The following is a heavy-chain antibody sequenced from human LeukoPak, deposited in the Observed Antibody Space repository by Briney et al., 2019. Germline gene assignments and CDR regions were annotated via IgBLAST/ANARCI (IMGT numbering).Heavy chain of an antibody. V-gene: IGHV3-23*01. J-gene: IGHJ4*02. CDR3: AKYLSGYGTRY. CDR2: IGGGDT. CDR1: GFTFRNFA. Sequence: GGSLRLSCSASGFTFRNFAISWVRQAPGKGLEWVSSIGGGDTHYADSVKGRFTISRDDSRSTVDLQMSSLRAEDTAVYYCAKYLSGYGTRYWGQGTLVTVSS. D-gene: IGHD5-12*01.